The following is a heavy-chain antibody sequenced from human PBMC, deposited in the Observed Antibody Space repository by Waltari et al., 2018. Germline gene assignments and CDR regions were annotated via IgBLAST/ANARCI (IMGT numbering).Heavy chain of an antibody. J-gene: IGHJ4*02. D-gene: IGHD6-19*01. Sequence: WVRQAPGKGLEWVAVIWYDGSNKYYADSVKGRFTISRDNSKNTLYLQMNSLRAEDTAVYYCAKDRSSGWYGVDYWGQGTLVTVSS. V-gene: IGHV3-33*06. CDR2: IWYDGSNK. CDR3: AKDRSSGWYGVDY.